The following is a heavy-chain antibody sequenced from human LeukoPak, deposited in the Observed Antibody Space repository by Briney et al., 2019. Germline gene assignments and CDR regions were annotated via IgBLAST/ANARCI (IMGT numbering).Heavy chain of an antibody. J-gene: IGHJ3*02. CDR3: ARDTENSTYGWGAFDI. V-gene: IGHV3-66*01. CDR2: IYSGGNT. D-gene: IGHD2/OR15-2a*01. CDR1: GFTFDDYG. Sequence: QSGGSLRLSCAASGFTFDDYGMSWVRQAPGKGLEWVSVIYSGGNTYYADSVKDRFTISRDNSKNTLYLQMSGLRTEDTAVYYCARDTENSTYGWGAFDIWGQGTMVTVSS.